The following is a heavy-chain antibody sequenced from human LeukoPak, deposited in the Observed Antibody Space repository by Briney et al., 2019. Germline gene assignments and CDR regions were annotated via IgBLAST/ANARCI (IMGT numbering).Heavy chain of an antibody. J-gene: IGHJ6*03. CDR3: ARETSQKGAHYMDV. CDR2: IYYSGST. CDR1: GGSISSYY. Sequence: PSETLSLTCTVSGGSISSYYWSWIRQPPGKGLEWIGYIYYSGSTNYKSSLKSRVTISVDTSKNQFSLKMRYVTAADTAVYYCARETSQKGAHYMDVWGKGTTVTISS. D-gene: IGHD3-16*01. V-gene: IGHV4-59*01.